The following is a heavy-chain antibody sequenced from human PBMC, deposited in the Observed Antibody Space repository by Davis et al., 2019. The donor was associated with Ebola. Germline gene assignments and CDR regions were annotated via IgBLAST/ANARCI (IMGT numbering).Heavy chain of an antibody. V-gene: IGHV1-18*01. CDR2: ISTFDGKT. D-gene: IGHD4-17*01. CDR3: ARGLDFGDYTDY. CDR1: GYTFISYG. J-gene: IGHJ4*02. Sequence: AASVKVFCKASGYTFISYGISWVRQAPGQGPEWMGWISTFDGKTKYVQKFQGRVTMTRDKSTSTVYMELRSLRSDDTAVYYCARGLDFGDYTDYWGQGTLVTVAS.